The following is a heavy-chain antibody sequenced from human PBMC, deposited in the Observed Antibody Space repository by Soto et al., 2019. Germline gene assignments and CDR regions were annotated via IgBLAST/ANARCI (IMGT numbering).Heavy chain of an antibody. V-gene: IGHV1-69*11. CDR3: ARGGVDVVATSAFDY. Sequence: SVKVSCKASGYTFTDYDINWVRQAPGQGLEWMGWMNPILGTPDYAPKFQGRVTIIADESTSTVYMDLGSLRSEDTAMYYCARGGVDVVATSAFDYWGQGTLVTVSS. CDR2: MNPILGTP. J-gene: IGHJ4*02. D-gene: IGHD5-12*01. CDR1: GYTFTDYD.